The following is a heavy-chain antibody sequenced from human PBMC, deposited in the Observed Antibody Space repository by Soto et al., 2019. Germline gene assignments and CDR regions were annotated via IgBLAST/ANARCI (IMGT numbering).Heavy chain of an antibody. CDR3: ARVLGWATTYTWFDP. D-gene: IGHD1-1*01. V-gene: IGHV4-34*01. J-gene: IGHJ5*02. Sequence: QVQLQQWGAGLLKPSETLSLTCAVYAGSFSGYYWSWIRQPPRKGLEWIGEINHSGSTNYNPSLKSRVTISVDTSKNQFSLKLSSVTAADTAVYYCARVLGWATTYTWFDPWGQGTLVTVSS. CDR1: AGSFSGYY. CDR2: INHSGST.